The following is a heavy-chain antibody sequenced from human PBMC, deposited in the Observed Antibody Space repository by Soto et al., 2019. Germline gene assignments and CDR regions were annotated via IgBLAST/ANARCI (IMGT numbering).Heavy chain of an antibody. Sequence: QVQLVQSGAEVKKPGASVKVSCKVSGYTLTELSMHWVRQAPGKGLEWMGGFDPEDGETIYAQKFQGRGTMTADTSTDTAYMELSSLRSEDTAVYYCATGRGYSGVYYYYYGMDVWGQGTTVTVSS. D-gene: IGHD5-12*01. CDR1: GYTLTELS. CDR2: FDPEDGET. V-gene: IGHV1-24*01. J-gene: IGHJ6*02. CDR3: ATGRGYSGVYYYYYGMDV.